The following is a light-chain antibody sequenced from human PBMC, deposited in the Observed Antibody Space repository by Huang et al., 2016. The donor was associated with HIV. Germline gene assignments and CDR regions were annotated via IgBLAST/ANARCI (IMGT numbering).Light chain of an antibody. V-gene: IGKV3-15*01. CDR2: EAS. CDR3: QQHYLWPYT. Sequence: ETVMTQSPAVLSVSPGERATLSCRAGQSVSLLIYEASTRATGVPVRFSGSGSGTEFTLTINSLQSEDFAVYYCQQHYLWPYTFGQGTRLDIK. J-gene: IGKJ2*01. CDR1: QSVS.